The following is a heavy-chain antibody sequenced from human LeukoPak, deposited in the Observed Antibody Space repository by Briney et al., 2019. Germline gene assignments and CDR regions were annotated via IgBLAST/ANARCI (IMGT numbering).Heavy chain of an antibody. V-gene: IGHV3-9*01. CDR1: GFTFDDYA. J-gene: IGHJ4*02. D-gene: IGHD6-6*01. CDR3: AKAGTMSIAARPPDY. Sequence: PGRSLRLSCAASGFTFDDYAMHWVRQAPGKGLEWVSGISWNSGSIGYADSVKGRFTISRDNAKNSLYLQMNSLRAEDTALYCCAKAGTMSIAARPPDYWGQGTLVTVSS. CDR2: ISWNSGSI.